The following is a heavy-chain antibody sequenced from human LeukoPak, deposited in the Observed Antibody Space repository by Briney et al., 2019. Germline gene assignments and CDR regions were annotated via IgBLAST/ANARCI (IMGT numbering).Heavy chain of an antibody. Sequence: SVKVSCKTSGGTFNNYIISWVRQAPGQGLEWVGTIILILDIANYAQKSQGRVAITADTSTSTAYMELSDLGSEDTAVYFCAREPEGLTTESHWGQGTLVTVSS. V-gene: IGHV1-69*04. CDR1: GGTFNNYI. J-gene: IGHJ4*02. CDR3: AREPEGLTTESH. CDR2: IILILDIA. D-gene: IGHD1-14*01.